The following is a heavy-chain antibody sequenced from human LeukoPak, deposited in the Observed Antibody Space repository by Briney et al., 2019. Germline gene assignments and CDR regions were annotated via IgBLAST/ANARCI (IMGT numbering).Heavy chain of an antibody. CDR3: GRGSSGWFDY. V-gene: IGHV3-48*04. Sequence: GGSLRLSCAASGFTFNVYSVNWVRQAPGKGLEWVSYISGTGSTIYYAASVKGRFTISRDNAKNSASLQMNSLRAEDTAVYYCGRGSSGWFDYWGQGTLVTVSS. CDR2: ISGTGSTI. CDR1: GFTFNVYS. J-gene: IGHJ4*02. D-gene: IGHD6-19*01.